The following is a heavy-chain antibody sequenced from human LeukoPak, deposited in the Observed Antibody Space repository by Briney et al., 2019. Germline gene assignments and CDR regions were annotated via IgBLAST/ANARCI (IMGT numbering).Heavy chain of an antibody. CDR3: ARPLTRQLVMQSAFDI. CDR2: IIPIFGTA. D-gene: IGHD6-6*01. CDR1: GGTFSRYA. J-gene: IGHJ3*02. V-gene: IGHV1-69*05. Sequence: SVKVFCKASGGTFSRYAISWVRQAPGQGLEWMGGIIPIFGTANYVQKFQGRVTITTDESTSTAYMELSSLRSEDTAVYYCARPLTRQLVMQSAFDIWGQGTMVTVSS.